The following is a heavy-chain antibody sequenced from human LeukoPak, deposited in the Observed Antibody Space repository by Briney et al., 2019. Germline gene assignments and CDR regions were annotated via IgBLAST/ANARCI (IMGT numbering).Heavy chain of an antibody. CDR1: GFTLINYA. Sequence: GGSLRLSCAASGFTLINYAMSWVRRAPGKGLEWVSTISGGAGTTYYADSVKGRFTISSDNSKNTLYLQMNSLRDEDTAVYYCARNLDSWGQGALVTVSS. J-gene: IGHJ5*01. CDR2: ISGGAGTT. CDR3: ARNLDS. V-gene: IGHV3-23*01.